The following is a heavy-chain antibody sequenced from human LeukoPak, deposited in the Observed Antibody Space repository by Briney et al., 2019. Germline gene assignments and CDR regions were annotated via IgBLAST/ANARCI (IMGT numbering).Heavy chain of an antibody. D-gene: IGHD4/OR15-4a*01. J-gene: IGHJ4*02. CDR2: ISNDGSEK. Sequence: GRPLRLSCAASRTAFSNNGIYWVRQAPGKGREGVAAISNDGSEKYSADSLKARFTISRDNPNKTVYLQMAGLRAEDTAVYYCAKEGRYGDYFDYWGQGALVTVSS. V-gene: IGHV3-30*18. CDR3: AKEGRYGDYFDY. CDR1: RTAFSNNG.